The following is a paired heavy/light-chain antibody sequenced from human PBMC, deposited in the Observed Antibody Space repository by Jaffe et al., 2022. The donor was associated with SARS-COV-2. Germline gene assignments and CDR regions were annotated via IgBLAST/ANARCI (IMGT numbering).Heavy chain of an antibody. CDR2: ISGSGGST. J-gene: IGHJ3*02. Sequence: EVQLMESGGGLVQPGGSLRLSCAASGFTFSSYAMSWVRQAPGKGLEWVSAISGSGGSTYYADSVKGRYTISRDNSKNTLYLQMNSLRAEDTAVYYCAKGTQIEVTPIGDNAFDIWGQGTMVTVSS. CDR1: GFTFSSYA. CDR3: AKGTQIEVTPIGDNAFDI. D-gene: IGHD2-21*02. V-gene: IGHV3-23*01.
Light chain of an antibody. J-gene: IGKJ3*01. CDR3: QQTYSSPLT. V-gene: IGKV1-39*01. CDR2: AAS. Sequence: DIQMTQSPSSLSASVGDRVTITCRASRSISTYVNWYQQKPGKAPKLLIYAASSLQSGVPSRFSGSGSGTGFTLTISSLQPEDFATYYCQQTYSSPLTFGPGTKVDIK. CDR1: RSISTY.